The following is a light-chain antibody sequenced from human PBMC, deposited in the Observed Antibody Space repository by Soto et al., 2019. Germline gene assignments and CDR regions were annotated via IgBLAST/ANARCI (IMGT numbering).Light chain of an antibody. CDR3: MQALQTPLT. V-gene: IGKV2-28*01. J-gene: IGKJ4*02. CDR2: LXS. Sequence: IVXTQSPLSLPVTPGEPASIASXSCQTLLHRNGYNYLDWYLQXPGXSPKXXXDLXSNLASGGPDRLSGSGSDTDFTLKISRVDAEDVGVYYFMQALQTPLTFGGGTKVDIK. CDR1: QTLLHRNGYNY.